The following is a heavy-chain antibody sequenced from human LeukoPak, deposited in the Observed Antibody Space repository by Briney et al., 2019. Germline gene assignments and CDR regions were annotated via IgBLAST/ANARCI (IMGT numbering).Heavy chain of an antibody. CDR1: GFTFSGSA. CDR3: TRRRSYYYDSSGYYYET. D-gene: IGHD3-22*01. V-gene: IGHV3-73*01. Sequence: GGFLRLSCAASGFTFSGSAMHWVRQASGKGLEWVGRIRSKANSYATAYAASVKGRFTISRDDSKNTAYLQMNSLKTEDTAVYYCTRRRSYYYDSSGYYYETWGQGTMVTVSS. J-gene: IGHJ3*01. CDR2: IRSKANSYAT.